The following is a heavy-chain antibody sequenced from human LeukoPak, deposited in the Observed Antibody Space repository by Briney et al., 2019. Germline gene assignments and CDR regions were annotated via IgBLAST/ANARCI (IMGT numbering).Heavy chain of an antibody. J-gene: IGHJ4*02. Sequence: GGSLRLSCAASGFTFSRHAMSWVRQAPGKGLEWVSTTGLNSVNTLCAESVQGRFSISRDNSKNTLDLQMDNLRVDDTAVYYCAKGDDIGKHPTRAYYFDTWGQGTLITVSS. CDR3: AKGDDIGKHPTRAYYFDT. D-gene: IGHD5-24*01. V-gene: IGHV3-23*01. CDR2: TGLNSVNT. CDR1: GFTFSRHA.